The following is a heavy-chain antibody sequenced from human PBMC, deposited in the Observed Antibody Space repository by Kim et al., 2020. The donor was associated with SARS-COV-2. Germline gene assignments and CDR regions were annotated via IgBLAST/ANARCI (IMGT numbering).Heavy chain of an antibody. CDR3: ARATVTTHDY. J-gene: IGHJ4*02. D-gene: IGHD4-17*01. Sequence: NTNYAQKLQGRVTMTTDTSTSTAYMELRSLGSDDTAVYYCARATVTTHDYWGQGTLVTVSS. CDR2: NT. V-gene: IGHV1-18*01.